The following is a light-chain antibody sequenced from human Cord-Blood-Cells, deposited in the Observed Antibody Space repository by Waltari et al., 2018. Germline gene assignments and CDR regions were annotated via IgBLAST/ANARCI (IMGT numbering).Light chain of an antibody. Sequence: ALTQAPLVSGPPGQSVTICCTGTSSAVGGLNLAPWYQQHPGKAPKLMIYDVSKRPSGVPDRFSGSKSGNTASLTISGLQAEDEADYYCCSYAGSYTVVFGGGTKLTVL. V-gene: IGLV2-11*02. CDR1: SSAVGGLNL. CDR2: DVS. CDR3: CSYAGSYTVV. J-gene: IGLJ2*01.